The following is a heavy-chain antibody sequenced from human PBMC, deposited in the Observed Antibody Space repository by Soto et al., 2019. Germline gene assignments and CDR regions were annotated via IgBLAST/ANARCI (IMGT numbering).Heavy chain of an antibody. Sequence: EVQLVESGGGLVKPGGSLRLSCAASGFTFSSYSMNWVRQAPGKGLEWVSSISSSRSYIYYADSVKGRFTISRDNAKNSLYLQMNSLRAEDTAVYYCARVTEDILTGYYSGVDYWGQGTLVTVSS. J-gene: IGHJ4*02. D-gene: IGHD3-9*01. CDR1: GFTFSSYS. CDR2: ISSSRSYI. CDR3: ARVTEDILTGYYSGVDY. V-gene: IGHV3-21*01.